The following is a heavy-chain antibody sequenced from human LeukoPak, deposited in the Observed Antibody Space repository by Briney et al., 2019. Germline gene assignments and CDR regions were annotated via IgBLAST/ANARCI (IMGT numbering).Heavy chain of an antibody. D-gene: IGHD6-19*01. V-gene: IGHV4-39*01. CDR1: GGSISNSSYF. J-gene: IGHJ4*02. CDR2: IYYAGST. Sequence: SETLSLTCSVSGGSISNSSYFWGWVRQPPGKGLEWIGSIYYAGSTYYNPSLKSRVTISKDTSQNQFALRLSSVTAADTAVYYCARQIGSSGPDCWGQGTLVTVSS. CDR3: ARQIGSSGPDC.